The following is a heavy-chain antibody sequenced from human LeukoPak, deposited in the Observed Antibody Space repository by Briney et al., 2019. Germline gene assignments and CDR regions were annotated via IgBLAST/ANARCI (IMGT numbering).Heavy chain of an antibody. CDR1: GVSISSYY. V-gene: IGHV4-59*12. J-gene: IGHJ4*02. CDR2: IYYSRST. CDR3: ARESGNAWLDY. Sequence: SETLSLTCTVSGVSISSYYWNWIRQPPGKGLEWIGYIYYSRSTNYNPSLESRVTISVDTSKNQFSLQLSSVTAADTAVYYCARESGNAWLDYWGQGTLVTVSS. D-gene: IGHD2-2*01.